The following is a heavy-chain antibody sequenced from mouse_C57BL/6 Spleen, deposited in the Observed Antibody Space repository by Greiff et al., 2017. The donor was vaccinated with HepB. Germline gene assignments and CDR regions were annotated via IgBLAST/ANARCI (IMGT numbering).Heavy chain of an antibody. CDR3: TPYTTVVAHWYFDV. V-gene: IGHV14-4*01. CDR2: IDPENGDT. J-gene: IGHJ1*03. D-gene: IGHD1-1*01. Sequence: VQLKQSGAELVRPGASVKLSCTASGFNIKDDYMHWVKQRPEQGLEWIGWIDPENGDTEYASKFQGKATITADTSSNTAYLQLSSLTSEDTAVYYCTPYTTVVAHWYFDVWGTGTTVTVSS. CDR1: GFNIKDDY.